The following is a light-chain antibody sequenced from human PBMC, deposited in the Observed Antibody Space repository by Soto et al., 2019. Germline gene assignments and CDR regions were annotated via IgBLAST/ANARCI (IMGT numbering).Light chain of an antibody. V-gene: IGLV2-11*01. CDR1: SSDVGAYNV. CDR2: YVS. J-gene: IGLJ3*02. Sequence: QSVLTQPRSVSGSPGQSVTISCTGTSSDVGAYNVVSWYQQRPGEAPKLIIYYVSQRPSGVPVRFSASKSGNTASLTISGLQADDEADYYCCSRGASFHWVFGGGTQLTVL. CDR3: CSRGASFHWV.